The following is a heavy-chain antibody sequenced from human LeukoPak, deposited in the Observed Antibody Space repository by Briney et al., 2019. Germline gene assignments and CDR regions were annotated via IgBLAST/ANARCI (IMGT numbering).Heavy chain of an antibody. V-gene: IGHV3-48*01. CDR2: ISSGSGTT. J-gene: IGHJ4*02. D-gene: IGHD4-17*01. CDR1: GFIFSSYS. CDR3: AKDRGNDYGVFDY. Sequence: GGSLGLSCAASGFIFSSYSMNWVRQTPGKGLEWISYISSGSGTTYYGDSVQGRFITSRDNAKNSLHLQMNSLRAEDTGVYYCAKDRGNDYGVFDYWGQGILVTVSS.